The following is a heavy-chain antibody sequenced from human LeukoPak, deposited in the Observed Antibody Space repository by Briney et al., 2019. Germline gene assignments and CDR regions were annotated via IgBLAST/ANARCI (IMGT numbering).Heavy chain of an antibody. D-gene: IGHD4-17*01. V-gene: IGHV3-23*01. CDR2: IRGGGGSA. Sequence: SGGSLRLSCTASGFTFSAYAMMWVRQAPGKGPEWVSAIRGGGGSAFYADSVKGRFTISRDSSKYTLFLQMNSLRAEDTAVYYCARDPNGDYIGACDMWGPGTMVNVSS. CDR1: GFTFSAYA. CDR3: ARDPNGDYIGACDM. J-gene: IGHJ3*02.